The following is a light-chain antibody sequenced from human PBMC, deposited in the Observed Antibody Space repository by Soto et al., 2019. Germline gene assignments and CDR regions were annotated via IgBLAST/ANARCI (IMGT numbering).Light chain of an antibody. Sequence: EIVLTQSPGTLSLSPGERATLSCRASQCVSSNYLAWYQQKLGQAPRLLIYGASSRATGIPDRFSGSGSGTDFTLTISRLEPEDFAVYYCQQYGGSPLVTFGGGTKVEIK. CDR2: GAS. CDR1: QCVSSNY. J-gene: IGKJ4*01. V-gene: IGKV3-20*01. CDR3: QQYGGSPLVT.